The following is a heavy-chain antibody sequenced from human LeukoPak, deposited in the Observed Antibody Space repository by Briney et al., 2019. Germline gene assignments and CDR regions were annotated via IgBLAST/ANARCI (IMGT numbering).Heavy chain of an antibody. CDR2: IRNSGNT. D-gene: IGHD4-17*01. CDR3: ARHVYGEYGPGDY. CDR1: GGSISSYY. Sequence: SETLSLTCTVSGGSISSYYWSWIRQPPGRGLEWIGSIRNSGNTYYSPSLKSRVTISVDTSKNQFSLKLSSVTAADTAVYYCARHVYGEYGPGDYWGQGILVTVSS. J-gene: IGHJ4*02. V-gene: IGHV4-59*05.